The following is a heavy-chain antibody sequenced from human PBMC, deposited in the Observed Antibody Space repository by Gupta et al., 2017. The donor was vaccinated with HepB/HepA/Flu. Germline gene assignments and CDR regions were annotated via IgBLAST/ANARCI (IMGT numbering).Heavy chain of an antibody. CDR2: NYYSGST. V-gene: IGHV4-59*08. Sequence: QVQLQESGPGLVKPSETLSLTCTVSGGSISSYYWSWIRQPPGKGLEWIGYNYYSGSTNYNPPLKSRVTIAVDTSKNQFSLKLSAVTAADTAVYYCARQHVYYYYYGMDGWGQGTTVTVS. CDR3: ARQHVYYYYYGMDG. J-gene: IGHJ6*02. CDR1: GGSISSYY.